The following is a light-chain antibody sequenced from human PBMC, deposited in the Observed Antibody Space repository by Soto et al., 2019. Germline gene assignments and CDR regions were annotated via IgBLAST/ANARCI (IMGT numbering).Light chain of an antibody. Sequence: QSVLTQPPSASETPGQRVTISCSGSSSNIGSNHVYWYQHLPGTAPKLLIYRNYLRPSGVPDRFSASKSGTSASLAISGLRSDDEADYYCASWDDSLSGHWVFGRGTKLTVL. CDR2: RNY. J-gene: IGLJ3*02. CDR1: SSNIGSNH. CDR3: ASWDDSLSGHWV. V-gene: IGLV1-47*01.